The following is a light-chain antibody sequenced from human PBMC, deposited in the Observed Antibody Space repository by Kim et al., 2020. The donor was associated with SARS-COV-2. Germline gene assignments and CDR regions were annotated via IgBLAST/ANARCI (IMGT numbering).Light chain of an antibody. J-gene: IGLJ3*02. CDR3: AVWDQEAWL. Sequence: QSVLTQPPSASGTPGQRVTISCSGSSSNIGSNTVRWYQQLPGTAPKLLIYNNNQRPSGVPDRFSASKSGTSASLAISGLQSEDESDYYCAVWDQEAWLFGGGTQLTVL. V-gene: IGLV1-44*01. CDR2: NNN. CDR1: SSNIGSNT.